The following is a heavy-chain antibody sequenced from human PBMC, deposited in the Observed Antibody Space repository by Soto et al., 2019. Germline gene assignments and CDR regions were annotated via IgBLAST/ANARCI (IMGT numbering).Heavy chain of an antibody. V-gene: IGHV1-18*01. CDR3: ARDGRRGLGPSSSWPD. CDR2: ISAYNGHT. Sequence: QVQLVQSGAEVKKPGASVKVSCKASGYTFTSYGISWVLQAVGQGLEWMGWISAYNGHTNYAQKLKGRVTMTTDTSTSTAYMELRSLRSDDTAVYYCARDGRRGLGPSSSWPDWGQGTLVTVSS. J-gene: IGHJ4*02. D-gene: IGHD6-13*01. CDR1: GYTFTSYG.